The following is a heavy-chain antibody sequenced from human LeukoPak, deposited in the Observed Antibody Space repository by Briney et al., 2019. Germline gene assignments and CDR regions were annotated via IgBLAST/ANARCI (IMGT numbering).Heavy chain of an antibody. CDR1: GGSISSHH. D-gene: IGHD6-13*01. V-gene: IGHV4-59*11. CDR2: IYYSGST. J-gene: IGHJ2*01. Sequence: SETLSLTCTVSGGSISSHHWSWIRQPPGKGLEWIGYIYYSGSTNYNPSLKSRVTISVDTSKNQFSLKLSSVTAADTAVYYCARTPDPSSSWYIWYFDLWGRGTLVTVSS. CDR3: ARTPDPSSSWYIWYFDL.